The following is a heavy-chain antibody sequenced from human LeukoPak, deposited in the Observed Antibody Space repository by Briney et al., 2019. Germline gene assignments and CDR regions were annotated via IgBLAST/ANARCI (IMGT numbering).Heavy chain of an antibody. V-gene: IGHV4-39*02. CDR1: GDSTSSDRYY. Sequence: PSETLSLTCTVSGDSTSSDRYYGGWVRQPPGKGLEWIGNIYYSGSTYYNPSLKSRVTMSVDTSKNQFFLKLNSVTAADTAVYYCARGPGAHYDFWSGYRATDFDYWGQGTLVTVSS. J-gene: IGHJ4*02. D-gene: IGHD3-3*01. CDR3: ARGPGAHYDFWSGYRATDFDY. CDR2: IYYSGST.